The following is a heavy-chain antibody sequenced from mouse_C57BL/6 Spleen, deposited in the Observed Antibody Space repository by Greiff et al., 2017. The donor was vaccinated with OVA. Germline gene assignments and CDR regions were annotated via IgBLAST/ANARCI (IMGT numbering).Heavy chain of an antibody. Sequence: QVQLQQPGAELVMPGASVKLSCKASGYTFTSYWMHWVKQRPGQGLEWIGEIDPSDSYTNYNQKFKGKSTLTVDKSSSTAYMQLSSLTSEDSAVYYCARTPDDAMDDWGQGTSVTVAS. J-gene: IGHJ4*01. CDR3: ARTPDDAMDD. V-gene: IGHV1-69*01. CDR2: IDPSDSYT. CDR1: GYTFTSYW.